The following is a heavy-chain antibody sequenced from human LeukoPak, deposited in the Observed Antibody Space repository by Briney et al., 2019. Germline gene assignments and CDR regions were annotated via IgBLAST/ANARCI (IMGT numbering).Heavy chain of an antibody. V-gene: IGHV4-4*02. J-gene: IGHJ5*02. CDR1: GGSISSGDYY. D-gene: IGHD6-19*01. Sequence: SETLSLTCTVSGGSISSGDYYWSWVRQPPGKGLEWIGEIYHSGSTNYNPSLKSRVTISVDKSKNQFSLKLSSVTAADTAVYYCARGGAVAGTGNWFDPWGQGTLVTVSS. CDR3: ARGGAVAGTGNWFDP. CDR2: IYHSGST.